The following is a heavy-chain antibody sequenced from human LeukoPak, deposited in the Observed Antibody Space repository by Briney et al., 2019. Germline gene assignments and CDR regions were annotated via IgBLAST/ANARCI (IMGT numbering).Heavy chain of an antibody. CDR2: IRIKASSYAT. J-gene: IGHJ6*02. CDR1: GFTFSDSA. D-gene: IGHD2-15*01. CDR3: IRHVGHGMDV. V-gene: IGHV3-73*01. Sequence: GGSLRLSCAASGFTFSDSAIHWARQASGKGLEWVGRIRIKASSYATAYAASVKGRFTISRDDSKNTAYLQMDSLKTEDTAVYYCIRHVGHGMDVWGQGITVTVSS.